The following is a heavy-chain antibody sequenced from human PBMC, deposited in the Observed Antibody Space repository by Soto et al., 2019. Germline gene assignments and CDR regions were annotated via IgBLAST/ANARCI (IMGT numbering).Heavy chain of an antibody. CDR1: GYTFTSYG. V-gene: IGHV1-18*01. CDR3: ATLPRDYGDFDHRMDV. CDR2: ISAYNGNT. D-gene: IGHD4-17*01. Sequence: ASVKVSCKASGYTFTSYGISWVRQAPGQGLEWMGWISAYNGNTNYAQKLQGRVTMTTDTSTSTAYMELRSLRSDDTAVYYCATLPRDYGDFDHRMDVWGQGTTVTVS. J-gene: IGHJ6*02.